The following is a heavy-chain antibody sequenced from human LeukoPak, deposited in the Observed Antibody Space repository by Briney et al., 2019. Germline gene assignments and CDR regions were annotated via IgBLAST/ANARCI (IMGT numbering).Heavy chain of an antibody. Sequence: SETLSLTCADSGGSISSSNWWSWVRQPPGKGLEWIGEIYLSGSTNYNPSLKSRVTISVDKSKNQFSLKLSSVTAADTAVYYCARDLSSGYYFYDYWGQGTLVTVSS. J-gene: IGHJ4*02. CDR1: GGSISSSNW. CDR2: IYLSGST. D-gene: IGHD3-22*01. CDR3: ARDLSSGYYFYDY. V-gene: IGHV4-4*02.